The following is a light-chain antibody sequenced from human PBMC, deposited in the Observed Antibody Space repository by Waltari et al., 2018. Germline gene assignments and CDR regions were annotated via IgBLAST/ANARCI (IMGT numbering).Light chain of an antibody. CDR1: SGHSNYA. J-gene: IGLJ2*01. CDR2: LNSHGRH. Sequence: QLVLTQSPSASASLGGSVKLTCTLRSGHSNYAIARHQQQPEKGPRYLMGLNSHGRHRKGAGNPDRFSGSSSGAERYLTISSLQSEDEADYYCQTWGTGFVVFGGGTKLTVL. V-gene: IGLV4-69*01. CDR3: QTWGTGFVV.